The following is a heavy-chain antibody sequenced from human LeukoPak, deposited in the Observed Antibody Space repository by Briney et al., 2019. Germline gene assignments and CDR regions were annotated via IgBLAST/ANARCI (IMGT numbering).Heavy chain of an antibody. CDR1: GFTFTSYG. CDR2: IQYDGTNK. CDR3: AKDIRSGENYGYDQFAY. D-gene: IGHD5-18*01. Sequence: GGSLRLSCAASGFTFTSYGMHWVRQAPGKGLEWVAFIQYDGTNKYYADSVKGRFTISRDNSKNTLYLQMNSLRAEDTALYSCAKDIRSGENYGYDQFAYWGQGTLVTVFS. J-gene: IGHJ4*02. V-gene: IGHV3-30*02.